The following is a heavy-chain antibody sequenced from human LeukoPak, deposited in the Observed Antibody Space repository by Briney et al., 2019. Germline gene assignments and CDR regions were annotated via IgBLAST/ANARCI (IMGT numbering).Heavy chain of an antibody. Sequence: GGSLRLSCAASGFTFSSYAMSWVRQAPGKGLEWVSAISGSGGSTYYAGSVKGRFTISRDNSKNTLYLQMNSLRAEDTAVYYCAKARGDQYYYDSSGYWDYWGQGTLVTVSS. CDR2: ISGSGGST. CDR3: AKARGDQYYYDSSGYWDY. CDR1: GFTFSSYA. V-gene: IGHV3-23*01. J-gene: IGHJ4*02. D-gene: IGHD3-22*01.